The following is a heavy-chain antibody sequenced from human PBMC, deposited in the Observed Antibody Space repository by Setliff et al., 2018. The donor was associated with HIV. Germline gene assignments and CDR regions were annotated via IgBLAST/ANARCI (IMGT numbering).Heavy chain of an antibody. V-gene: IGHV4-31*03. CDR1: GGSISSGGYY. Sequence: NPSETLSLTCTVSGGSISSGGYYWSWIRQHPGKGLEWIGYIYYSGSTYYNPSLKSRITLSVDKSKNQFSLQLKSMTVADTAKYFCARERRWLEDHYYYMDVWGNGTTVTVSS. CDR2: IYYSGST. J-gene: IGHJ6*03. D-gene: IGHD5-18*01. CDR3: ARERRWLEDHYYYMDV.